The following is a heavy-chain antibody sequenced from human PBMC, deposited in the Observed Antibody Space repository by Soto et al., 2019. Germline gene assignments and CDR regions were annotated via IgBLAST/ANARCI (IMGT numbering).Heavy chain of an antibody. V-gene: IGHV1-3*05. J-gene: IGHJ4*02. CDR1: GYTFTGYA. D-gene: IGHD6-19*01. CDR2: INAGNVNT. Sequence: QVQLVQSGAEEKKPGASVKGSCKASGYTFTGYAMHWVRQAPGQRLEWMGWINAGNVNTKNSQKFQGRVTITRDTSASSADMELSSLRSEATAVYYCARAVAVAADFDYWGQGTLVTVSS. CDR3: ARAVAVAADFDY.